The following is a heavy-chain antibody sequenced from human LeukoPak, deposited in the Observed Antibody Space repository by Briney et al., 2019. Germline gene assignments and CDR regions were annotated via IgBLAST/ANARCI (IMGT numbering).Heavy chain of an antibody. Sequence: SQTLSLTCAISGDSVSSNSAAWNWIRQSPSRGLEWLGRTYYRSKWYNDYAVSVKSRITINPDTSKNQCSLQQNSVTPEDTAVYYCAREGVQQSDYYYYYMDVWGKGTTVTVSS. J-gene: IGHJ6*03. V-gene: IGHV6-1*01. CDR1: GDSVSSNSAA. D-gene: IGHD6-13*01. CDR3: AREGVQQSDYYYYYMDV. CDR2: TYYRSKWYN.